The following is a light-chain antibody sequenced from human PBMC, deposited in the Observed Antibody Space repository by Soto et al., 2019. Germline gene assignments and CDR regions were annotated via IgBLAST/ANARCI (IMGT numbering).Light chain of an antibody. CDR1: SSNIENNY. V-gene: IGLV1-51*01. CDR3: GTWDSSLSVDV. CDR2: VNN. Sequence: QSVLTQPPSVSAAPGQRVTISCSGSSSNIENNYVSWYQQLPGTAPKVLIFVNNERPSGTPDRFSGSKSGTSATLVITGLQAGDEADYYCGTWDSSLSVDVFGGGTKLTVL. J-gene: IGLJ3*02.